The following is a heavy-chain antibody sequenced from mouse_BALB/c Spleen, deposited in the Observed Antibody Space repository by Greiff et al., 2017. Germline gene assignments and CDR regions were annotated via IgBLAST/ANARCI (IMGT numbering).Heavy chain of an antibody. CDR3: AREVPGYGSSYDY. CDR1: GISITTGNYR. D-gene: IGHD1-1*01. Sequence: DVMLVESGPGLVKPSQTVSLTCTVTGISITTGNYRWSWIRQFPGNKLEWIGYIYYSGTITYNPSLTSRTTITRDTSKNQFFLEMNSLTAEDTATYDCAREVPGYGSSYDYWGQGTTLTVSS. V-gene: IGHV3-5*02. CDR2: IYYSGTI. J-gene: IGHJ2*01.